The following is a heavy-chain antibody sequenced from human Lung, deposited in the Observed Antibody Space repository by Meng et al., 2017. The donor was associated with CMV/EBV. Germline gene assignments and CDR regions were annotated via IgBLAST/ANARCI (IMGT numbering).Heavy chain of an antibody. J-gene: IGHJ4*02. V-gene: IGHV2-26*01. CDR2: IFSNDEK. D-gene: IGHD2-2*02. CDR3: ARIAEGYCSSTSCYTRDYFDY. Sequence: SGXXLVXPTETLTLTCTVSGFXLSNARMGVSWIRQPPGKALEWLAHIFSNDEKSYSTSLKSRLTISKDTSKSQVVLTMTNMDPVDTATYYCARIAEGYCSSTSCYTRDYFDYWXQGTLVTVSS. CDR1: GFXLSNARMG.